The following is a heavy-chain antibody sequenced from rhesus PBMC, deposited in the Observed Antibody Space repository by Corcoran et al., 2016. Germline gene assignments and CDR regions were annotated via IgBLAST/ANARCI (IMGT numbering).Heavy chain of an antibody. CDR1: GFTFSSYG. J-gene: IGHJ4*01. D-gene: IGHD6-31*01. CDR3: AKDSGLRGQRLVPRRYFDY. Sequence: EVQLVETGGGLVQPGGSLKLSCAASGFTFSSYGMSWVRQAPGKGLEWVSAINSGGGSTYYADSVQGQFTISRDNSKNTLSLQMNSLRAEDTAVYYCAKDSGLRGQRLVPRRYFDYWGQGVLVTVSS. V-gene: IGHV3S5*01. CDR2: INSGGGST.